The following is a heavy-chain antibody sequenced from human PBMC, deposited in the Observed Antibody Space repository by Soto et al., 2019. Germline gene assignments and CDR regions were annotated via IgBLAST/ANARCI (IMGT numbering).Heavy chain of an antibody. D-gene: IGHD3-10*01. V-gene: IGHV1-2*02. CDR1: GYTFTGHY. J-gene: IGHJ4*02. Sequence: ASVKVSCKASGYTFTGHYIHWGRQAPGQGPEWMGEIGPASGDTRYAQKFQGRVTMTRDTSITTVYMELENLSPDDTAVYYCGRGRSGQLVVFYWGQGTPVPVSS. CDR3: GRGRSGQLVVFY. CDR2: IGPASGDT.